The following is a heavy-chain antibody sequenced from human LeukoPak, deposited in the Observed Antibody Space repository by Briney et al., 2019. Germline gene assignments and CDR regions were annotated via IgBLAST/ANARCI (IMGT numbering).Heavy chain of an antibody. CDR3: ARVNWNDLGYYFDY. J-gene: IGHJ4*02. CDR2: ISSSSIYI. Sequence: GGSLRLSCAASGFTLSSYTMQWVRQAPGKGLEWVSSISSSSIYIYYADSVKGRFTISRDNAKNSLYLQMNSLRAEDTAVYYCARVNWNDLGYYFDYWGQGTLVTVSS. CDR1: GFTLSSYT. V-gene: IGHV3-21*01. D-gene: IGHD1-20*01.